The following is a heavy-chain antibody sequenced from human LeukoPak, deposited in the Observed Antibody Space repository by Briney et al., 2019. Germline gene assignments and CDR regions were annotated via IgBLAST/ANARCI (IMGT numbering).Heavy chain of an antibody. CDR3: ARIRRLLWFGELGVDYFDY. D-gene: IGHD3-10*01. V-gene: IGHV3-33*07. CDR2: IGIDGSDE. Sequence: GGSLRLSCAGAGFTFTKYAMSWVRQFPGKGLEWVAFIGIDGSDEEYVDSVKGRFTISRDNSKNTLYLQMNSLRAEDTAVYYCARIRRLLWFGELGVDYFDYWGQGTLVTVSS. CDR1: GFTFTKYA. J-gene: IGHJ4*02.